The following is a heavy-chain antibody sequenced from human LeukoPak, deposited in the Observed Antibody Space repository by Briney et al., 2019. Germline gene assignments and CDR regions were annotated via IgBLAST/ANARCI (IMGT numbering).Heavy chain of an antibody. CDR3: ARTSIAARRANAFDI. CDR2: IYHSGST. D-gene: IGHD6-6*01. V-gene: IGHV4-30-2*01. J-gene: IGHJ3*02. Sequence: SQTLSLTCAVSGGSISSGGYSWSWIRQPPGKGLEWIGYIYHSGSTYYNPSLKSRVTISVDRSRNQFSLKLSSVTAADTAVYYCARTSIAARRANAFDIWGQGTMVTVSS. CDR1: GGSISSGGYS.